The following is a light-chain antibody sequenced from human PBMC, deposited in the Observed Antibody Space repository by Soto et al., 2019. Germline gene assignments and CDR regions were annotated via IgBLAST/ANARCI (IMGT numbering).Light chain of an antibody. CDR3: SSYTSSRTYI. CDR2: DVS. Sequence: QSALAQPASVSGSTGQSITISCTGTSSDVGGYNYVSWYQQHPGKAPKLIFYDVSNRPSGVSNRFSGSKSGNTASLTISGLQAEDEADYYCSSYTSSRTYIFGTGTKVTVL. J-gene: IGLJ1*01. V-gene: IGLV2-14*03. CDR1: SSDVGGYNY.